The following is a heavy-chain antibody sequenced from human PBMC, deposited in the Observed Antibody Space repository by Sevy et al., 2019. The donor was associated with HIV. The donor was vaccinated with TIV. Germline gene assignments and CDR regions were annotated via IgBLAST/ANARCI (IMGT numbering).Heavy chain of an antibody. CDR2: ICSSGSTI. D-gene: IGHD2-2*01. J-gene: IGHJ5*02. V-gene: IGHV3-48*03. Sequence: GGSLRLSCAASGFTFSSYEMNWVRQAPGKGLEWVSYICSSGSTIYYADSVKGRFTISRDNAKNSLYLQMNSLRAEDTAVYYCARESTLPWFDPWGQGTLVTVSS. CDR1: GFTFSSYE. CDR3: ARESTLPWFDP.